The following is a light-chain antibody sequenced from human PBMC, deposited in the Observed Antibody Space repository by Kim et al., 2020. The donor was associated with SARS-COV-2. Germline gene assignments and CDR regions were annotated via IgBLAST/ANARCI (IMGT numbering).Light chain of an antibody. J-gene: IGLJ1*01. Sequence: SYELTQPPSVSVAPGKTARITCGGNNIGSKSVHWYQQKPGQAPVLVIYYDSDRPSGIPERFSGSNSGNTVTLPISRVEAGDEADYYCQVWDSSSDHYVFGTGTKVTVL. CDR1: NIGSKS. CDR3: QVWDSSSDHYV. V-gene: IGLV3-21*04. CDR2: YDS.